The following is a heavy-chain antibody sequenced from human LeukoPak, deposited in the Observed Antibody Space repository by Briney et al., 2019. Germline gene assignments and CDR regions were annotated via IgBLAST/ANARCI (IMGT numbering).Heavy chain of an antibody. CDR1: GVTFSDYP. J-gene: IGHJ6*04. V-gene: IGHV1-69*06. CDR2: IVPRLGTA. CDR3: AGGYGSGVMSPYGLDD. D-gene: IGHD3-10*01. Sequence: ASVKVSCKASGVTFSDYPISWVRQAPGQGPEWMGEIVPRLGTADYAQQSQGRVTITADMSTTTAYMELSSLRSDDTAIYYCAGGYGSGVMSPYGLDDWGTGTTVIVSS.